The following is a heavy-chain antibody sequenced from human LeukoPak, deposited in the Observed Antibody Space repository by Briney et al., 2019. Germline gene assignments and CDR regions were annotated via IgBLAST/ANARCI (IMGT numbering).Heavy chain of an antibody. J-gene: IGHJ4*02. D-gene: IGHD5-12*01. CDR2: ITPTAGNI. CDR1: GFTFSTYA. V-gene: IGHV3-23*01. Sequence: GGSLRLSCAASGFTFSTYAMSWVRQAPGKGLEWVSAITPTAGNIYYADSVKGRFTISRDTSKNTQFLQMNSLRADDTAVYYCANGRTGGYHGEFDYWGQGTLVTVSS. CDR3: ANGRTGGYHGEFDY.